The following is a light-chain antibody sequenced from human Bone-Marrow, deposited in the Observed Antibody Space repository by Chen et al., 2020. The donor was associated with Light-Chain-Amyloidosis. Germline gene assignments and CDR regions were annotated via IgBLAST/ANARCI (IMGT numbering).Light chain of an antibody. J-gene: IGKJ3*01. Sequence: TVLTQSPATLHSSPGERATLSCRASQSVSSYLAWYQQKPGQAPRLLIYDASTRATGTPARFGGSRSGTDFTLTISSLEPEDSAVYYCHQRSDWLLSFGPGTKLDVK. CDR2: DAS. CDR3: HQRSDWLLS. CDR1: QSVSSY. V-gene: IGKV3-11*01.